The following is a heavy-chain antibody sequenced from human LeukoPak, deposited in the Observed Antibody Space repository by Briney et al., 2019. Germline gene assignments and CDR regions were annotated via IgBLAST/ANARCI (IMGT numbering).Heavy chain of an antibody. CDR2: MSSGSSYI. CDR3: ARDRPTGASRVFVVQ. Sequence: PGGSLRLSCTAWGYTFSTYAMPWVRQAPGKGLEWISSMSSGSSYIYYADSVRGRFTISRDNTKNSLYLEMNNLRGEDTAIYYCARDRPTGASRVFVVQWGQGTPVTVSS. D-gene: IGHD2-21*01. CDR1: GYTFSTYA. J-gene: IGHJ4*02. V-gene: IGHV3-21*06.